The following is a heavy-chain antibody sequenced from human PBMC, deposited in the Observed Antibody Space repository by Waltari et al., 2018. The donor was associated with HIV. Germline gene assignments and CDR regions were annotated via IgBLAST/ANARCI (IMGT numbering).Heavy chain of an antibody. J-gene: IGHJ6*02. CDR3: AKGLPITF. V-gene: IGHV3-43*01. CDR2: ISWDGRNI. CDR1: GFRFDDYT. Sequence: EVQLEESGGAMLQPGGSLRLSCAASGFRFDDYTMHWVRQAPGKGLEWVSLISWDGRNIQYADSVKGRITVSRDNSKYSLSLQMNSLRTEDTALYYCAKGLPITFWVQGTTVTVSS. D-gene: IGHD5-18*01.